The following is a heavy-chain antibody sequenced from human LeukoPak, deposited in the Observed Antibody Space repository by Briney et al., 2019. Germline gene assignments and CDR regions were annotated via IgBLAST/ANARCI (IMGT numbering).Heavy chain of an antibody. Sequence: PGGSLRLSCVASGFTFSSYWMHWVRQAPGKGLVWVSRIKGDGSHTIYADSVKGRFTISRDNARDSLYLQMNSLRAEDTAVYYCARGDSNIWYRRFDYWGQGTLVTVSS. V-gene: IGHV3-74*01. D-gene: IGHD6-13*01. CDR1: GFTFSSYW. CDR3: ARGDSNIWYRRFDY. J-gene: IGHJ4*02. CDR2: IKGDGSHT.